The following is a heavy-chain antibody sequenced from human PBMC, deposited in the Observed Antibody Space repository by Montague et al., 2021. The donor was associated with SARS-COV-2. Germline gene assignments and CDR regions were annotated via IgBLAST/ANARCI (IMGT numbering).Heavy chain of an antibody. V-gene: IGHV1-24*01. D-gene: IGHD4-23*01. CDR2: FDPEDGET. CDR3: ARWDPQTLTLIGLRGKSASDY. Sequence: SVKVSCKASGYTLNEVPIHWVRQAPGEGLEWMGSFDPEDGETVYTQKFQGRVTMTEDPSTETAYLELSNLISDDTGVYYCARWDPQTLTLIGLRGKSASDYWGQGTLVTVSS. CDR1: GYTLNEVP. J-gene: IGHJ4*02.